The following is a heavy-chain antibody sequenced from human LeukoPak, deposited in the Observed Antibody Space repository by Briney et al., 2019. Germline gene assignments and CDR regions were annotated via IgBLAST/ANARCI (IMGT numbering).Heavy chain of an antibody. J-gene: IGHJ6*03. CDR1: GGSLRSDRHN. Sequence: SETLSLTCSVSGGSLRSDRHNWAWVRQSADKGLEHIGSVDQTGSPYYNPPLKCRVTISVDTSNKQFSLNLTSVTAADTAVYYCARDLGGYPFFMDVWGKGVTVTVSS. CDR2: VDQTGSP. V-gene: IGHV4-39*07. CDR3: ARDLGGYPFFMDV. D-gene: IGHD2-15*01.